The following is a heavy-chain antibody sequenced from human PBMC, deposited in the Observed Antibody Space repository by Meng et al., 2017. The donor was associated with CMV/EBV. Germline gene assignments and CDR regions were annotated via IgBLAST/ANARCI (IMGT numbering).Heavy chain of an antibody. D-gene: IGHD1-26*01. J-gene: IGHJ5*02. CDR1: GGSISSYY. V-gene: IGHV4-59*01. Sequence: ESLKISCTVSGGSISSYYWSWIRQPPGKGLEWIGYIYYSGSTNYNPSLKSRVTISVDTSKNQFSLKLSSVTAADTAVYYCARGHGNSWFDPWGQGTLVTVSS. CDR2: IYYSGST. CDR3: ARGHGNSWFDP.